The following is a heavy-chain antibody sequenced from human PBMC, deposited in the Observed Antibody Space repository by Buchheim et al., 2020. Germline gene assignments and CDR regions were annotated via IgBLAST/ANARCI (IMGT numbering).Heavy chain of an antibody. CDR2: ISYDGSNK. J-gene: IGHJ5*02. CDR1: GFTFSSYG. V-gene: IGHV3-30*18. Sequence: QVQLVESGGGVVQPGRSLRLSCAASGFTFSSYGMHWVRQAPGKGLEWVAVISYDGSNKYYADSVKGRFTISRDNSKNTLYLQMNSLRAEDTAVYYCAKSVAAAPKLLNWFDPWGQGTL. CDR3: AKSVAAAPKLLNWFDP. D-gene: IGHD6-13*01.